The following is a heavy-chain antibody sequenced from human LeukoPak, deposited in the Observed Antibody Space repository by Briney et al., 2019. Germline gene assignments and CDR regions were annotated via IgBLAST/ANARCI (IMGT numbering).Heavy chain of an antibody. CDR3: ARGDVDTAMAYFDY. CDR2: IYTSGNT. CDR1: GGSISSYY. J-gene: IGHJ4*02. V-gene: IGHV4-4*07. D-gene: IGHD5-18*01. Sequence: SETLSLTCTVSGGSISSYYWSWIRQPAGKGLEWIGRIYTSGNTNYNSFLQSRVNMSVDTSKNQFSLKLSSVTAADTAVYYCARGDVDTAMAYFDYWGQGTLVTVSS.